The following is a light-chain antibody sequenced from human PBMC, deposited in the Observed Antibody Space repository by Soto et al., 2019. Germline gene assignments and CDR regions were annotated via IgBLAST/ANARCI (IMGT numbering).Light chain of an antibody. CDR3: QQYDNLLLIT. V-gene: IGKV1-33*01. CDR1: QDISNY. Sequence: DIQMTQSPSSLSASVGDRVTITCQASQDISNYLNWYQQKPGKAPRLLNYDASNLETGVPSRFIGTGSGTDFTFTISSLQPEDIATYYCQQYDNLLLITFGQGTRLEIK. CDR2: DAS. J-gene: IGKJ5*01.